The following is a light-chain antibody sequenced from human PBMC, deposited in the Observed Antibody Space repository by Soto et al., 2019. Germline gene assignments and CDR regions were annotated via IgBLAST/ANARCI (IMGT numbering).Light chain of an antibody. CDR1: QSISSY. CDR3: QQCYSTLWT. J-gene: IGKJ1*01. V-gene: IGKV1-39*01. CDR2: AAS. Sequence: DIQMTQSPSSLSASVGDRVTITCRTSQSISSYLNWYQQKPGKAPKLLISAASTLQSGVPSRFSGSGSGTDFTLTISSLQPEDVATYYCQQCYSTLWTFGQGTKVEIK.